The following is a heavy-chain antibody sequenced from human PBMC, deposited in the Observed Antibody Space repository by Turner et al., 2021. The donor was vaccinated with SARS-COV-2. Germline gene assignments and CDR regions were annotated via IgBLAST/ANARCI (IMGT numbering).Heavy chain of an antibody. Sequence: QVQLQESGPGLVKPSETLSLTCTVSGGSISSYYWSWIRQPPGKGLEWIGYIYYSGSTNYNPSLKSRVTISIDTSKNQFSLKLSSVTAADTAVYYWARTDGYNYDYWGQGTLVTVSS. V-gene: IGHV4-59*01. CDR3: ARTDGYNYDY. D-gene: IGHD5-12*01. CDR2: IYYSGST. J-gene: IGHJ4*02. CDR1: GGSISSYY.